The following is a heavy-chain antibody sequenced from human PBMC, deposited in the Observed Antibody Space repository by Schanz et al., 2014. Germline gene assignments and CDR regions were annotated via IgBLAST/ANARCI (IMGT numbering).Heavy chain of an antibody. D-gene: IGHD3-3*01. CDR2: IHQSGGT. CDR1: GGDIGNYY. Sequence: VQLQESGPGLVKPSETLSLTCSVSGGDIGNYYWSWIRQPPGKGLEWIGYIHQSGGTNYNPSLKGRVTILVDTSKNQFSLRLTSLTAADTAVYYCAKFLYDDPSWGQGTLVTVSS. V-gene: IGHV4-59*08. J-gene: IGHJ5*02. CDR3: AKFLYDDPS.